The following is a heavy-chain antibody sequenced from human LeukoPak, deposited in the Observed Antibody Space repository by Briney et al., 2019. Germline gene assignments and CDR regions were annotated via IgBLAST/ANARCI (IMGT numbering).Heavy chain of an antibody. D-gene: IGHD3-10*01. Sequence: SQTISLTCAISGASLASNSAAWNWIMQSPSRGLEWLGRTYYRSKWYNDYAVSVKSRITINPDTSKNQFSLQLNPVTPEDTAVYYCARLLWFGESIDYWGQGTLVTVSS. CDR1: GASLASNSAA. CDR3: ARLLWFGESIDY. J-gene: IGHJ4*02. CDR2: TYYRSKWYN. V-gene: IGHV6-1*01.